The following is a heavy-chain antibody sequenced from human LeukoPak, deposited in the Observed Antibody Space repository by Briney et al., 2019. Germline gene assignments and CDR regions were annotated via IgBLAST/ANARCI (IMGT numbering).Heavy chain of an antibody. CDR3: AKRRYERSGNFDY. J-gene: IGHJ4*02. Sequence: QPRGSLRLSCAASGFTFSSYAMSWVRQAPGQGLEWVSAITNSGDDTYYADSVNGRFTISRDNSKNTLYLEMSSLRAEDTAVYYCAKRRYERSGNFDYWGQGTLVTVSS. D-gene: IGHD3-22*01. CDR2: ITNSGDDT. CDR1: GFTFSSYA. V-gene: IGHV3-23*01.